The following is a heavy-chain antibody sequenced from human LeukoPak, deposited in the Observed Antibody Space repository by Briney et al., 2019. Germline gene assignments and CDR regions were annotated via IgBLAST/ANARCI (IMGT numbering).Heavy chain of an antibody. D-gene: IGHD1-26*01. CDR3: ARDVWGATNY. J-gene: IGHJ4*02. Sequence: GGSLILSCAASGFTVSSNYMSGVRQAPGKGLQWVSVIYSGGSTYYADSVKGRFTISTDNSKNTLYLQMNSLRAEDTAVYYCARDVWGATNYWGQGTLVTASS. CDR1: GFTVSSNY. V-gene: IGHV3-66*02. CDR2: IYSGGST.